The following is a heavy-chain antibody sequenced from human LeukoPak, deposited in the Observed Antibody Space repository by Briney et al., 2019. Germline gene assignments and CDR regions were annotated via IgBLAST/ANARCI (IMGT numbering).Heavy chain of an antibody. J-gene: IGHJ6*03. CDR1: GYTFTGYY. D-gene: IGHD3-10*01. Sequence: ASVKVSCKASGYTFTGYYMHWVRQAPGQGLEWMGWINPHSGGTNYAQKFQGRVTMTRDTSISTAYMELSRLRSDDTAVYYCAREDYGSGSSVYHYYMDVWGKGTTVTVSS. CDR3: AREDYGSGSSVYHYYMDV. CDR2: INPHSGGT. V-gene: IGHV1-2*02.